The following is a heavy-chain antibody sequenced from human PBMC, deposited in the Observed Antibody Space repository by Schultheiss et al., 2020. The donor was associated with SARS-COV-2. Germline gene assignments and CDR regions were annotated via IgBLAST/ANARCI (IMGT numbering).Heavy chain of an antibody. Sequence: GESLKISCAASGFTVSSNYMSWVRQAPGKGLEWVSVIYSGGSTYYADSVKGRFTISRDNSKNTLYLQMNSLRAEDTAVYYCARESSGSYLIDAFDIWGQGTMVTVSS. CDR2: IYSGGST. J-gene: IGHJ3*02. V-gene: IGHV3-53*01. CDR3: ARESSGSYLIDAFDI. D-gene: IGHD1-26*01. CDR1: GFTVSSNY.